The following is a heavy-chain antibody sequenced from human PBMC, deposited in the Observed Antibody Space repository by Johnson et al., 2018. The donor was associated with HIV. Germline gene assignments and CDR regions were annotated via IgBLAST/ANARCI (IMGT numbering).Heavy chain of an antibody. D-gene: IGHD2-15*01. Sequence: VQLVESGGGVVQPGTSLRLSCTASGFAFSSYALHWVRQAPGKGLEWVGRIRNKANSYTTEYAASVKGRFTILRDDSKNMLYLQMNSLKIEDTAVYYCSTGDIVVVAGAMLLPLHDAFDIWGQGTMVTVSS. V-gene: IGHV3-72*01. CDR3: STGDIVVVAGAMLLPLHDAFDI. J-gene: IGHJ3*02. CDR1: GFAFSSYA. CDR2: IRNKANSYTT.